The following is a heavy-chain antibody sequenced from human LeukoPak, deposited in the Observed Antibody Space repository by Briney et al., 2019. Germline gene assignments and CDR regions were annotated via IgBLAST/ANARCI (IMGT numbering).Heavy chain of an antibody. J-gene: IGHJ5*02. CDR3: AVDYSNPGWFDP. D-gene: IGHD4-11*01. CDR2: INPSGGST. V-gene: IGHV1-46*01. Sequence: GASVKVSCKASGYTFTSYYMHWVRQAPGQELEWMGIINPSGGSTSYAQKFQGRVTMTRDMSTSTVYMELSSLRSEDTAVYYCAVDYSNPGWFDPWGQGTLVTVSS. CDR1: GYTFTSYY.